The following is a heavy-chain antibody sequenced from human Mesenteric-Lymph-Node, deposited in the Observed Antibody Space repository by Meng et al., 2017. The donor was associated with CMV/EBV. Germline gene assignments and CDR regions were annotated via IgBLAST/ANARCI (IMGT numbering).Heavy chain of an antibody. CDR1: GGSISSTNV. J-gene: IGHJ4*02. Sequence: AVSGGSISSTNVWSWVRQPPGKGLEWIGEIYHSGSTNYNPSLKSRVAISVDKSKNQFSLKLSSVTAADTAVYYCASAPGWELPFDYWGQGTLVTVSS. V-gene: IGHV4-4*02. CDR2: IYHSGST. D-gene: IGHD1-26*01. CDR3: ASAPGWELPFDY.